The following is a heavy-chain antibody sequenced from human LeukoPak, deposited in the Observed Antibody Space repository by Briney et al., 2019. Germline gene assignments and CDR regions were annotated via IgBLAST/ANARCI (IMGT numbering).Heavy chain of an antibody. J-gene: IGHJ4*02. D-gene: IGHD5-12*01. CDR2: TRNKANSYTT. Sequence: GGSLRVSCAASGFTFSDHYMDWVRQAPGKGLEWVGRTRNKANSYTTEYAASVKGRFTISRDDSKNSLYLQMNSLKTEDTAVYYCARVLYSGYNNPDYWGQGTLVTVSS. CDR1: GFTFSDHY. CDR3: ARVLYSGYNNPDY. V-gene: IGHV3-72*01.